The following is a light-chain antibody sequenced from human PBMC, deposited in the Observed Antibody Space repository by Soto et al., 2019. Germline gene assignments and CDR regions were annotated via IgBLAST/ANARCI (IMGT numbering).Light chain of an antibody. CDR1: QSISRN. J-gene: IGKJ5*01. CDR2: AAS. V-gene: IGKV1-39*01. CDR3: QQSYTTASIT. Sequence: DIQMTQSPSSLSASVGDRVTITCRASQSISRNLNWYQHKTGKAPKLLIYAASSLQNGVPSRFSGGGSGTEFTLSISSLQPEDFATYYCQQSYTTASITFGQGTRLEIK.